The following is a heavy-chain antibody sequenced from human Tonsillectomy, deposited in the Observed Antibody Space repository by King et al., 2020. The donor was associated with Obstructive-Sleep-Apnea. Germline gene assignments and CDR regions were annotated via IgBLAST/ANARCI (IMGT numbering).Heavy chain of an antibody. CDR2: IYYSGST. V-gene: IGHV4-39*07. CDR3: ARDEVAVAADT. Sequence: QLQESGPGLVKPSETLSLTCTVSGGSISSSSYYWGWIRQPPGKGREWIGSIYYSGSTYYNPSLKSRVTISVDTSKNQFSLKLSSVPAADTAVYYCARDEVAVAADTWGQGTLVTVSS. J-gene: IGHJ5*02. CDR1: GGSISSSSYY. D-gene: IGHD6-19*01.